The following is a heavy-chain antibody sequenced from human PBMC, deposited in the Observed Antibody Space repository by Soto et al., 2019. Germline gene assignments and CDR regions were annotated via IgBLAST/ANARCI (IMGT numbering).Heavy chain of an antibody. CDR2: IIPIFGTA. D-gene: IGHD3-22*01. Sequence: QVQLVQSGAEVKKPGSSVKVSCKASGGTFSSYAISWVRQAPGQGLEWMGGIIPIFGTANYAQKFQGRVTITADESTSTAYMELSSLRSEATAVYSCASGYDSSGSSTWGPYYFDYWGQGTLVTVSS. CDR1: GGTFSSYA. J-gene: IGHJ4*02. V-gene: IGHV1-69*01. CDR3: ASGYDSSGSSTWGPYYFDY.